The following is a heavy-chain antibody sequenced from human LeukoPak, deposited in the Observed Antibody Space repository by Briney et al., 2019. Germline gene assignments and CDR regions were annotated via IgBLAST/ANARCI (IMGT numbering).Heavy chain of an antibody. CDR2: IYYSGST. Sequence: SETLSLTCTVSGGSISSSSYYWGWIRQPPGKGLEWIGSIYYSGSTYYNPSLKSRVTISVDTSKNQFSLKLSSVTAADTAVYYCARHVIVVVVAAINWFDPWAREPWSPSPQ. V-gene: IGHV4-39*01. J-gene: IGHJ5*02. CDR1: GGSISSSSYY. D-gene: IGHD2-15*01. CDR3: ARHVIVVVVAAINWFDP.